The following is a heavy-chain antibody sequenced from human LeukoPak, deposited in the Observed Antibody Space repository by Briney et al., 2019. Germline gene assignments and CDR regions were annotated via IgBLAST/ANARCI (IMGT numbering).Heavy chain of an antibody. V-gene: IGHV4-4*07. CDR1: GGSISSYY. Sequence: SETLSLTCTVSGGSISSYYWSWIRQPAGKGLEWIGRIYTSGSTNYNPSLNSRVTMSVDTSKNQFSLKLSSVTAADTAVYYCARDSRAVAGGALDYWGQGTLVTVSS. CDR2: IYTSGST. CDR3: ARDSRAVAGGALDY. J-gene: IGHJ4*02. D-gene: IGHD6-19*01.